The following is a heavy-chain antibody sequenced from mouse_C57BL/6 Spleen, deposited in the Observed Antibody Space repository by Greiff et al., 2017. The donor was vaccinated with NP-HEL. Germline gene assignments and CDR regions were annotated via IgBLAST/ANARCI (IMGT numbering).Heavy chain of an antibody. CDR1: GYSITSGYY. V-gene: IGHV3-6*01. CDR2: ISYDGSN. D-gene: IGHD1-1*01. Sequence: EVQLQESGPGLVKPSQSLSLTCSVTGYSITSGYYWNWIRQFPGNKLEWMGYISYDGSNNYNPSLKNRISITRDTSKNQFFLKLNSVTTEDTATYYCARGEGYGSSYLYAMDYWGQGTSVTVSS. J-gene: IGHJ4*01. CDR3: ARGEGYGSSYLYAMDY.